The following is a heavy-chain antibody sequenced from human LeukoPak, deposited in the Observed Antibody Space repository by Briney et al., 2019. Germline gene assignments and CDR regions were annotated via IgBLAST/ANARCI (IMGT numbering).Heavy chain of an antibody. V-gene: IGHV3-23*01. CDR3: VRASYYDSTGYVKDNFDY. J-gene: IGHJ4*02. CDR2: ISDNGGGR. CDR1: GFIFRNYA. Sequence: PGGSLRLSCGASGFIFRNYAMSWVRQAPGEGLEWVSGISDNGGGRYYADSVKGRFTISRDNSKNMLYLQMNSLRAEDTAVYYCVRASYYDSTGYVKDNFDYWGQGTLVTVSS. D-gene: IGHD3-22*01.